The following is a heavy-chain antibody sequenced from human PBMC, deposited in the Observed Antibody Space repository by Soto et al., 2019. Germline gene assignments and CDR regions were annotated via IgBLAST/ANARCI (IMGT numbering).Heavy chain of an antibody. Sequence: SETLSLTCTVSGGSISSYYWSWIRQPPGKGLEWIGYIYHSGSTYYNPSLKSRVTISVDRSKNQFSLKLSSVTAADTAVYYCASSHAGAHITAAVHWGQGTLVTVSS. CDR3: ASSHAGAHITAAVH. D-gene: IGHD6-13*01. CDR1: GGSISSYY. V-gene: IGHV4-59*12. J-gene: IGHJ4*02. CDR2: IYHSGST.